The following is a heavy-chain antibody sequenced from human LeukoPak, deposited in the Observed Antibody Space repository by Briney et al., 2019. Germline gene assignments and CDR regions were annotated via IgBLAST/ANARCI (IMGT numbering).Heavy chain of an antibody. D-gene: IGHD6-13*01. CDR3: ARDLMGIAYRGAFYY. CDR2: ISGSGGSR. Sequence: GGSLRLSCATSGFSFSDYPMNWVRQAPGKGLEWVSHISGSGGSRYYGDSVKGRFTISRDNAKNSLYLQMNSLRAEDTAVYYCARDLMGIAYRGAFYYWGQGTLVTVSS. CDR1: GFSFSDYP. J-gene: IGHJ4*02. V-gene: IGHV3-11*01.